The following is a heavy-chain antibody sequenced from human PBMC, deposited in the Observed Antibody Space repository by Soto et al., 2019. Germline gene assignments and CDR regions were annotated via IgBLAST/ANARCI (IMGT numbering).Heavy chain of an antibody. CDR3: ARGRSIAARRDYYYGMDV. D-gene: IGHD6-6*01. CDR1: GYTFTSYD. V-gene: IGHV1-8*01. Sequence: ASVKVSCKASGYTFTSYDINWVRQATGQGLEWMGWMNPNSGNTGYAQKFQGRVTMTRNTSISTAYMELSSLRSEDTAVYYCARGRSIAARRDYYYGMDVWGQGTTVTVS. J-gene: IGHJ6*02. CDR2: MNPNSGNT.